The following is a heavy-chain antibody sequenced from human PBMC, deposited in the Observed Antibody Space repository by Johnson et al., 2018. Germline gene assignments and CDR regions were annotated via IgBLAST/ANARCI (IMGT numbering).Heavy chain of an antibody. D-gene: IGHD3-22*01. V-gene: IGHV4-59*01. Sequence: QVQLQESGPGLVKPSETLSITCTVSGASISTYYWSWIRQPPGKGLEWIGYIYNSVITNYNPSLKSRVTISVDRSKNQFSLKLSSVTAAAPAGYYCASHPDSREAFDIWGQGTMVTVSS. CDR2: IYNSVIT. CDR3: ASHPDSREAFDI. CDR1: GASISTYY. J-gene: IGHJ3*02.